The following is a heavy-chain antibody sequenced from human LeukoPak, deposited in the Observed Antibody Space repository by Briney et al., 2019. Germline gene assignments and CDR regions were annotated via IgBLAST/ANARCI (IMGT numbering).Heavy chain of an antibody. D-gene: IGHD3-10*01. CDR3: ARDSLWFGELLWGFDP. Sequence: ASVKVSCKPSGYTFTAYYIQWVRQAPGHGLEWMGWINPNSGGTNYAQKFQGRVTMTRDTSITTAYMELSRLTSDDTAVYYCARDSLWFGELLWGFDPWGQGTLVTVSS. CDR1: GYTFTAYY. J-gene: IGHJ5*02. V-gene: IGHV1-2*02. CDR2: INPNSGGT.